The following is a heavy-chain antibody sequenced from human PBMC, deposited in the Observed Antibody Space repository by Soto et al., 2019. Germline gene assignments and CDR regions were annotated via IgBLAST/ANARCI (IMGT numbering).Heavy chain of an antibody. J-gene: IGHJ4*02. CDR2: LWSDGSNE. CDR3: ARVIGACSGGTCYIDY. V-gene: IGHV3-33*01. CDR1: GFTLSGYG. D-gene: IGHD2-15*01. Sequence: QVQLVESGGGVVQPGRSLRLSCAASGFTLSGYGMHWVHQAPGKGLEWVAILWSDGSNEYYADSVKGRFTISKDNSKRTLYLQMNSLRAEDTATYYCARVIGACSGGTCYIDYWGQGTRVTVSS.